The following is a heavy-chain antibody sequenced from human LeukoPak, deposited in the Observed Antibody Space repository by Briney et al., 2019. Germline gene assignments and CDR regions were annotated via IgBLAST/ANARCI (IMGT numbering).Heavy chain of an antibody. CDR2: IYYSGST. Sequence: SETLSLTCTGSAGSISSYYWSWLRQPPGKGLEWIGYIYYSGSTNYNPPLKSRVTISVDTSKNQFSLKLSSVTAADTAVYYCARVPVRLWFGEIDAFDIWGQGTMVTVSS. D-gene: IGHD3-10*01. CDR1: AGSISSYY. CDR3: ARVPVRLWFGEIDAFDI. V-gene: IGHV4-59*01. J-gene: IGHJ3*02.